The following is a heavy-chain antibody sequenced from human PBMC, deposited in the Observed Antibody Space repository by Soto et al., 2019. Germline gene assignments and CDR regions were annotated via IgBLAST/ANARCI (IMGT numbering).Heavy chain of an antibody. J-gene: IGHJ4*02. CDR1: GGSISSYY. D-gene: IGHD6-25*01. V-gene: IGHV4-59*01. CDR2: IYYTGST. CDR3: ASGVRVGYKSINFDY. Sequence: PSETLSLTCSVSGGSISSYYWSFIRQPPGKGLEWIGYIYYTGSTNYNPSLKSRVTISLDTSKNQFSLKLSSVTPADTAVYYCASGVRVGYKSINFDYWAQGTLVTLSS.